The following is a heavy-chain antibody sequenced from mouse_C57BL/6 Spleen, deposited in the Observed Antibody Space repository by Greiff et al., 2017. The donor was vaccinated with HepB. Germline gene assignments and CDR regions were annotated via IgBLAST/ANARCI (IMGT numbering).Heavy chain of an antibody. CDR2: ISSGGDYI. J-gene: IGHJ2*01. Sequence: EVKLVESGEGLVKPGGSLKLSCAASGFTFSSYAMSWVRQTPEKRLEWVAYISSGGDYIYYADTVKGRFTISRDNARNPLYLQMSSLKSEDTAMYYCTRDAAAGNYFDYGGQGTTLTVSS. CDR3: TRDAAAGNYFDY. CDR1: GFTFSSYA. V-gene: IGHV5-9-1*02.